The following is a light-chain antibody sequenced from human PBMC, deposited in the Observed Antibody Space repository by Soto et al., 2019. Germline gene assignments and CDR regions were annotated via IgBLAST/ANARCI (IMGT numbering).Light chain of an antibody. CDR1: HIFSIY. Sequence: EIVWTQSPSTLYFSPGERATLSCRSSHIFSIYLALYQQKPGHANRLTIYAACKRATGIPGRFSGSGSGTDFTLTISRLEPEDFTVYYRQQRSNSQITFGQGTRLEIK. V-gene: IGKV3D-11*02. CDR2: AAC. CDR3: QQRSNSQIT. J-gene: IGKJ5*01.